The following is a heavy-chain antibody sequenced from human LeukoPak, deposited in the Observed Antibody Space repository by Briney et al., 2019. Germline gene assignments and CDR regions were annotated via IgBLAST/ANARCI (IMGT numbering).Heavy chain of an antibody. CDR1: GYSISNGYY. CDR2: IYHSGRT. D-gene: IGHD6-19*01. CDR3: ARAAGDAFDI. Sequence: SETLSLTCTVSGYSISNGYYWGWMRQPPGKGLEWIGSIYHSGRTHYNPSLKSRVTISVDTSKNQFSLKLSSVTAADTAVYYCARAAGDAFDIWGQGTMVTVSS. V-gene: IGHV4-38-2*02. J-gene: IGHJ3*02.